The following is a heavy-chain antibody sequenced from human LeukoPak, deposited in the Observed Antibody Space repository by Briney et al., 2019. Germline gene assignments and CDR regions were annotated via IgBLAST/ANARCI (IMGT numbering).Heavy chain of an antibody. CDR1: GFTFSSYW. J-gene: IGHJ5*02. D-gene: IGHD2-2*02. V-gene: IGHV3-23*01. CDR2: ISGSGGST. CDR3: AKEGAVVPAAIGFDP. Sequence: GGSLRLSCAASGFTFSSYWMSWVRQAPGKGLEWVSAISGSGGSTYYADSVKGRFTISRDNSKNTLYLQMNSLRAEDTAVYYCAKEGAVVPAAIGFDPWGQGTLVTVSS.